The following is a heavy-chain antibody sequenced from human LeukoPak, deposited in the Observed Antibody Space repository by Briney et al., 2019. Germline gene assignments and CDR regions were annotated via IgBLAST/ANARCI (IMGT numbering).Heavy chain of an antibody. CDR2: ISSSSSYI. J-gene: IGHJ4*02. V-gene: IGHV3-21*01. D-gene: IGHD5-18*01. Sequence: GGSLRLSCAASGFTFSSYSMNWVRQAPGKGLEWVSSISSSSSYIYYADSVKGRFTISRDNAKNSLYLQMNSLRAEDTAVYYCARQDTAMDYFDYWDQGTLVTVSS. CDR3: ARQDTAMDYFDY. CDR1: GFTFSSYS.